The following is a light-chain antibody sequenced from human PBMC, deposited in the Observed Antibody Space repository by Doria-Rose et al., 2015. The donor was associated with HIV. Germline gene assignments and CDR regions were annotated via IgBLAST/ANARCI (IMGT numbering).Light chain of an antibody. V-gene: IGKV3-20*01. CDR3: QQYGTSRGT. CDR2: AAS. J-gene: IGKJ5*01. Sequence: TQSPGTLSLSTGERATLSCRASQRVKSSYLAWYQQKPGQAPRLLIYAASTRATGIPGRFSGSGPGTDFTLTISRLEPEDVAVYYCQQYGTSRGTFGQGTRLEIK. CDR1: QRVKSSY.